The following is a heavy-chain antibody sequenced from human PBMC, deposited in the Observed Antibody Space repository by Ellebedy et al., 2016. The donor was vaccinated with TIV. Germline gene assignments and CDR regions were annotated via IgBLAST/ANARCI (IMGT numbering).Heavy chain of an antibody. D-gene: IGHD3-22*01. V-gene: IGHV3-23*01. CDR3: ARGGGGYIDY. CDR1: GFHFSSHG. Sequence: GGSLRLXCAASGFHFSSHGMIWVRQAPRKGPEWVSSIDASRNTYYANPVKGRFAISRDNSKNTIYLEMNSLRAEDTAVYYCARGGGGYIDYWGQGTLVTVSS. CDR2: IDASRNT. J-gene: IGHJ4*02.